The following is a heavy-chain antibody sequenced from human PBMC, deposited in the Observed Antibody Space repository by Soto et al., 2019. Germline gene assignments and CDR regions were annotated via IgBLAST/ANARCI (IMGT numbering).Heavy chain of an antibody. CDR1: GFTFTSSW. CDR2: IKQDGSEV. J-gene: IGHJ5*02. V-gene: IGHV3-7*01. Sequence: EVQLVESGGGLVQPGGSLRLTCTASGFTFTSSWMAWVRQDPGKGLAWVGNIKQDGSEVYYLDAVRGRFTISRDSAWKSLYLKVNSLRAEDTAVYYCAGIQNNWFDPWGQGTLVAVSS. CDR3: AGIQNNWFDP.